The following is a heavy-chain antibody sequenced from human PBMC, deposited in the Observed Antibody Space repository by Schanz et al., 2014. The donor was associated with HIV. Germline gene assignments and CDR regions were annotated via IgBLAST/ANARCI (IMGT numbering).Heavy chain of an antibody. CDR2: ISAYNGNT. CDR3: ARDRAYSNYPYGMDV. V-gene: IGHV1-18*01. CDR1: GYTFTSYG. J-gene: IGHJ6*02. Sequence: QVQLVQSGAEVKKPGASVKVSCKASGYTFTSYGISWVRQAPGQGLEWMGWISAYNGNTNYAQKLQGRVTMTTDTSTSTAYMELSRLRSDDTAVYYCARDRAYSNYPYGMDVWGQGTTVTVSS. D-gene: IGHD4-4*01.